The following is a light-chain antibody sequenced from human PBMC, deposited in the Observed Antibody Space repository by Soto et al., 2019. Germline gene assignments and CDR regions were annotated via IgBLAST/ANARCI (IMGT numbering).Light chain of an antibody. CDR1: SSDVGGYNY. V-gene: IGLV2-14*03. CDR3: CSYTNSSAYV. J-gene: IGLJ1*01. CDR2: DVT. Sequence: QSALTQPASVSGSPGQPITISCTGTSSDVGGYNYVSWYQQHPGKAPKLMIYDVTNRPSGVSNRFSGSKSDNTASLTISGLQAEDEADYYCCSYTNSSAYVFGTGTKVTVL.